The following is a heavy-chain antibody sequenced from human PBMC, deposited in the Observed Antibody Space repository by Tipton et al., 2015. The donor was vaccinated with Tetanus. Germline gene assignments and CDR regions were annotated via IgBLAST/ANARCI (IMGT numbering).Heavy chain of an antibody. D-gene: IGHD3-16*01. V-gene: IGHV4-34*01. Sequence: TLSLTCAVYGGSFSGYYWSWIRQPPGKGLEWIGEINHSGSTNYNPSLKSRVTISVDTSKNQFSLKLSSVTAADTAVYYCARGRSGPIGGVFDYWGQGTLVTVSS. CDR3: ARGRSGPIGGVFDY. CDR1: GGSFSGYY. J-gene: IGHJ4*02. CDR2: INHSGST.